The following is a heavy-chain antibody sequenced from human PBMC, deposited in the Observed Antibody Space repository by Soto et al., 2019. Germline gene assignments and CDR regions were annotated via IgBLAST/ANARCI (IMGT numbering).Heavy chain of an antibody. V-gene: IGHV4-39*01. Sequence: PSETLSLTCTVSGGSISSSSYYWGWIRQPPGKGLEWIGSIYYSGSTYYNPSLKSRVTISVDTSKNQFSLKLSSVTAADTAVYYCANYGSGRANYWGQGTLVTVS. CDR3: ANYGSGRANY. CDR1: GGSISSSSYY. D-gene: IGHD3-10*01. J-gene: IGHJ4*02. CDR2: IYYSGST.